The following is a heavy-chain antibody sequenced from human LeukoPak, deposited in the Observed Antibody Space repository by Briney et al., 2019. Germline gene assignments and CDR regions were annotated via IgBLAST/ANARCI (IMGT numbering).Heavy chain of an antibody. V-gene: IGHV4-34*01. D-gene: IGHD6-13*01. CDR1: GGSFSGYY. J-gene: IGHJ4*02. Sequence: SETLSLTCAVYGGSFSGYYWSWIRQPPGKGLEWIGEINHSGSTNYNPSLKSRVTISVDTSKNQFSLKLSSVTAADTAVYYCARGYGYVGHGFDYWGQGTLVTVSS. CDR3: ARGYGYVGHGFDY. CDR2: INHSGST.